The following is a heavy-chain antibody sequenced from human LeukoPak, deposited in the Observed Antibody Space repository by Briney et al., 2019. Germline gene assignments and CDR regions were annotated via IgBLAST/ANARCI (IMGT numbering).Heavy chain of an antibody. CDR2: IYHSGST. CDR3: ARAPRDSSSSNYMRRFDY. D-gene: IGHD3-22*01. J-gene: IGHJ4*02. Sequence: SETLSLTCAVSGYSISSDNYWVWIRQPPGQGLEWTGGIYHSGSTYYNPSLKSRVTMSVDTSKNQFSLKLSSVTAADTAVYYCARAPRDSSSSNYMRRFDYWGQGTLVSVSS. CDR1: GYSISSDNY. V-gene: IGHV4-38-2*01.